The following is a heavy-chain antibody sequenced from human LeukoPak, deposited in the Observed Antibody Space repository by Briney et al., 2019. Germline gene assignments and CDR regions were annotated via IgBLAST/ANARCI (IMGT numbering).Heavy chain of an antibody. Sequence: ASVKVSCKASGGTFSSYAISWVRQAPGQGLEWMGRIIPIFGIANYAQKFQGRVTITADKSMSTAYMELSSLRSEDTAVYYCATQVGYCSSTSCLYYYGMDVWGQGTTVTVSS. CDR2: IIPIFGIA. D-gene: IGHD2-2*01. CDR1: GGTFSSYA. V-gene: IGHV1-69*04. CDR3: ATQVGYCSSTSCLYYYGMDV. J-gene: IGHJ6*02.